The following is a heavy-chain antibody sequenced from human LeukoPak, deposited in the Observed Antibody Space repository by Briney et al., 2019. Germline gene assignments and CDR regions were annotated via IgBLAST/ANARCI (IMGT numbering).Heavy chain of an antibody. CDR3: ARSIGYCSSTSCYRLYMDV. V-gene: IGHV1-18*01. Sequence: ASVKVSCTASGYTFTSYGISWVRQAPGQGLEWMGWISAYNGNANYAQKLQGRVTMTTDTSTSTAYMELRSLRSDDTAVYYCARSIGYCSSTSCYRLYMDVWGKGTTVTISS. D-gene: IGHD2-2*01. J-gene: IGHJ6*03. CDR1: GYTFTSYG. CDR2: ISAYNGNA.